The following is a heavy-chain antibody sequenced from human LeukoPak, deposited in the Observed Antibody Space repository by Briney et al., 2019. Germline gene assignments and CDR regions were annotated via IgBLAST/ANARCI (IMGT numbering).Heavy chain of an antibody. V-gene: IGHV3-48*01. CDR2: ISSSSSTI. CDR3: ARDHPNYYDSSGYFFFDY. Sequence: PGGSLRLSCAGSGFTFSSYSMNWVRQAPGKGLEWVSYISSSSSTIYYADSVRGRFTISRDNAKNSLYLQMNSLRAEDTAVYYCARDHPNYYDSSGYFFFDYWGQGTLVTVSS. J-gene: IGHJ4*02. CDR1: GFTFSSYS. D-gene: IGHD3-22*01.